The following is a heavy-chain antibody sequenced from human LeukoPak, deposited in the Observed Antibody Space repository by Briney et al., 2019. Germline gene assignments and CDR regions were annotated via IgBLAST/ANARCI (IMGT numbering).Heavy chain of an antibody. Sequence: ASVKVSCKASGYTFTSYDINWVRQATGQGLEWMGWMNPNSGNTGYAQKFQGRVTITRNTSISTAYMELSSLRSEDTAVYYCARGRRGLQRYYYYMDVWGKGTTVTVSS. CDR1: GYTFTSYD. V-gene: IGHV1-8*03. D-gene: IGHD1-26*01. CDR2: MNPNSGNT. CDR3: ARGRRGLQRYYYYMDV. J-gene: IGHJ6*03.